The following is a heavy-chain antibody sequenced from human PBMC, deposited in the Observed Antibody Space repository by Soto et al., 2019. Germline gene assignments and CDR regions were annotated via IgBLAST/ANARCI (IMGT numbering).Heavy chain of an antibody. J-gene: IGHJ6*02. CDR2: IWYDGSND. Sequence: GGSLRLSCAASGFTFSNYGMHWVRQAPGKGLEWVAIIWYDGSNDYYVDSVKGRFTISRDNSKNTLSLQMNSLRAEDAAVYYCARDRWEFQLFYYGLDVWGQGTTVTVSS. D-gene: IGHD1-26*01. CDR1: GFTFSNYG. V-gene: IGHV3-33*01. CDR3: ARDRWEFQLFYYGLDV.